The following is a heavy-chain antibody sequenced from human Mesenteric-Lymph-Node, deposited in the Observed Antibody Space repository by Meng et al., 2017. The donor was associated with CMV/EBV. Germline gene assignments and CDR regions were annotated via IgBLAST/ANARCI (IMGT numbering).Heavy chain of an antibody. V-gene: IGHV4-31*02. CDR3: ARLTDNSWYVAY. D-gene: IGHD4-11*01. CDR1: GDSVNRGGSY. Sequence: VSGDSVNRGGSYWTWFRQYPGKGLEWIGYIYYSGDTYYNPSLRGRVSISADTSKNHFSLNMNSVTAADTAMYFCARLTDNSWYVAYWGQGTLVTVSS. J-gene: IGHJ4*02. CDR2: IYYSGDT.